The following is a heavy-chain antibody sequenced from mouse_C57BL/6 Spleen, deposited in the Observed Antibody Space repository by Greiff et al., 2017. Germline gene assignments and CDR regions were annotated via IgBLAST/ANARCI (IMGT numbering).Heavy chain of an antibody. CDR3: ARTPYYSNWYFDV. V-gene: IGHV1-55*01. Sequence: VQLQQPGAELVKPGASVKMSCKASGYTFTSYWITWVKQRPGQGLEWIGDIYPGSGSTNYNEKFKSKATLTVDTSSSTAYMQLSSLTSEDSAVXYCARTPYYSNWYFDVWGTGTTVTVSS. J-gene: IGHJ1*03. CDR1: GYTFTSYW. CDR2: IYPGSGST. D-gene: IGHD2-5*01.